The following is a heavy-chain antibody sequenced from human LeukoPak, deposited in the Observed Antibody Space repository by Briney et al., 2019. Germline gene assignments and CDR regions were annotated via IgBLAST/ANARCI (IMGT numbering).Heavy chain of an antibody. CDR1: GGSISSGSYY. D-gene: IGHD4-11*01. V-gene: IGHV4-61*02. Sequence: SETLSLTCTVSGGSISSGSYYWSWIRQPAGKGLEWIGRIYTSGSTNYNPSLKSRVTISVDTSKNQSSLKLSSVTAADTAVYYCAREPSTTYGYYMDVWGKGTTVTVSS. CDR3: AREPSTTYGYYMDV. J-gene: IGHJ6*03. CDR2: IYTSGST.